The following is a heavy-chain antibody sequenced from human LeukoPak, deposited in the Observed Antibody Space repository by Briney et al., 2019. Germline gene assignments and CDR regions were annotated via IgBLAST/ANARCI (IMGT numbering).Heavy chain of an antibody. D-gene: IGHD3-16*02. CDR1: GYTFTGYA. V-gene: IGHV7-4-1*02. CDR3: ARDQNYDYVWGSYRYTRYYYYYGMDV. Sequence: ASVKVSCKASGYTFTGYAMNWVRQAPGQGLEWMGWINTNTGNPTYAQGFTGRFVFSLDTSVSTAYLQISSLKAEDTAVYYCARDQNYDYVWGSYRYTRYYYYYGMDVWGQGTTVTVSS. J-gene: IGHJ6*02. CDR2: INTNTGNP.